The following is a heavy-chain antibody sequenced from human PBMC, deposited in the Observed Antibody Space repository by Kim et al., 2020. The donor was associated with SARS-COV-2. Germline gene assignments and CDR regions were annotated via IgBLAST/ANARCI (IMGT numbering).Heavy chain of an antibody. Sequence: GGSLRLSCSASGFTFSSYGMHWVRQAPGKGLEWVAVISYDGSNKYYADSVKGRFTISRDNSKNTLYLQMNSLRAEDTAVYYCAKDTIVGGSYDGGYFQHWGQGTLVTVSS. CDR2: ISYDGSNK. CDR3: AKDTIVGGSYDGGYFQH. CDR1: GFTFSSYG. J-gene: IGHJ1*01. V-gene: IGHV3-30*18. D-gene: IGHD1-26*01.